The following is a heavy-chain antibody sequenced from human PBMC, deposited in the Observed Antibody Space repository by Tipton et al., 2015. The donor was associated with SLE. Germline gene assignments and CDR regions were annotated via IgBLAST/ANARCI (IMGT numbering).Heavy chain of an antibody. Sequence: SLRLSCAASGFTFSSYGMYWVRQAPGKGLEWVANIDQDGSAKYHVDSVKGRFTISRDNAKNSLYLQMNSLRAEDTAVYYCARDGLPHSGGYFECWGQGTLVTVSS. CDR1: GFTFSSYG. D-gene: IGHD1-26*01. J-gene: IGHJ4*02. CDR2: IDQDGSAK. CDR3: ARDGLPHSGGYFEC. V-gene: IGHV3-7*01.